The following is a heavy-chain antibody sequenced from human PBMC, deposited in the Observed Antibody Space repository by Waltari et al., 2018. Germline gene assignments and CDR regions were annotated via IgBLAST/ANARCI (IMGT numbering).Heavy chain of an antibody. CDR1: GDPIIRSKYY. CDR2: IYYSGSP. D-gene: IGHD1-26*01. J-gene: IGHJ5*02. V-gene: IGHV4-39*01. Sequence: QLHLQESGPGLVKPSETLSLTCSASGDPIIRSKYYWAWNRQPPGKGLESIGSIYYSGSPYHNPSLKSRVTISVDTSKNEFYLKLKSVTAADTATYYCARLTVVGATRWFEPWGQGTQVTVSS. CDR3: ARLTVVGATRWFEP.